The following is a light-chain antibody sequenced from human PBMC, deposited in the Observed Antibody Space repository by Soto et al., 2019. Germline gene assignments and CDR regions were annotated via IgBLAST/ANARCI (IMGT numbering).Light chain of an antibody. J-gene: IGLJ2*01. CDR1: SSDVGGYNY. CDR3: SSYTSSSTLVI. CDR2: AVT. Sequence: QSVLTQPASVSGSPGQSITISYTGTSSDVGGYNYVSWYQQHPGKAPKLIISAVTYRPSGVSDRFSGSKSGNTASLTISGLQAEDEADYYCSSYTSSSTLVIFGGGTKLTVL. V-gene: IGLV2-14*01.